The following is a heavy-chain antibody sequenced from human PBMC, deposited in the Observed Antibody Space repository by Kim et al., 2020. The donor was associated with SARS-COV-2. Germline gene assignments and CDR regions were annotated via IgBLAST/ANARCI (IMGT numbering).Heavy chain of an antibody. CDR1: GFTFSSYG. CDR3: AKEVGVSTLWAPGWFDP. CDR2: IWYDGSNK. J-gene: IGHJ5*02. D-gene: IGHD2-2*01. Sequence: GGSLRLSCAASGFTFSSYGMHWVRQAPGKGLEWVAVIWYDGSNKYYADSVKGRFTISRDNSKNTLYLQMNSLRAEDTAVYYCAKEVGVSTLWAPGWFDPWGQGTLVTVSS. V-gene: IGHV3-33*06.